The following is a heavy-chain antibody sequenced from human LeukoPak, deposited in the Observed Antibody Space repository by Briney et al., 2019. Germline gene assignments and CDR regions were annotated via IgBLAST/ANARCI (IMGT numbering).Heavy chain of an antibody. Sequence: GASVKVSCKASGYTFTSYGISWVRQAPGQGLEWMGWISAYNGNTNYAQKFQGRVTIAADKSTSTAYMELSSLRSEDTAVYYCARPTTIVVVPAAQSNYYYYGMDVWGQGTTVTVSS. CDR3: ARPTTIVVVPAAQSNYYYYGMDV. V-gene: IGHV1-18*01. CDR1: GYTFTSYG. D-gene: IGHD2-2*01. CDR2: ISAYNGNT. J-gene: IGHJ6*02.